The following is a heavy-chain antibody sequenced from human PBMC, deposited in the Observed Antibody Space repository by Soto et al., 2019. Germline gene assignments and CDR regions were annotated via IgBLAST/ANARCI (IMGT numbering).Heavy chain of an antibody. CDR2: INHSGST. J-gene: IGHJ6*02. V-gene: IGHV4-34*01. D-gene: IGHD6-19*01. CDR1: GGSFSGYY. Sequence: SETLSLTCAVYGGSFSGYYWSWIRQPPGKGLEWIGEINHSGSTNYNPSLKSRVTISVDTSKNQFSLKLSSVTAADTAVYYCVRGGISYSSSFRYYYYGMDVWGQGTTVTVSS. CDR3: VRGGISYSSSFRYYYYGMDV.